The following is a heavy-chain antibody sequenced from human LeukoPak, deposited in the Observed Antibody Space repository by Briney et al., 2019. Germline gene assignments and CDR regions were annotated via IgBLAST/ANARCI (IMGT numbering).Heavy chain of an antibody. CDR1: GFIFSSYS. V-gene: IGHV3-48*04. CDR3: ARASSIAARLVRYFDL. Sequence: PGGSLRLSCAASGFIFSSYSMNWVRQAPGKGLEWVSFISSSSSTIYYADSVKGRFTISRDNAKNSIFLEMNSLRADDTGVYYCARASSIAARLVRYFDLWGRGTLVTVSS. J-gene: IGHJ2*01. CDR2: ISSSSSTI. D-gene: IGHD6-6*01.